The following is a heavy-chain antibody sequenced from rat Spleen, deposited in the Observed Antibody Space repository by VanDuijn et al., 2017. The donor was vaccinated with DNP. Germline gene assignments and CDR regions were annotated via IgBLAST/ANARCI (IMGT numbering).Heavy chain of an antibody. D-gene: IGHD1-6*01. J-gene: IGHJ2*01. CDR2: ISYDGGST. Sequence: EVQLVESGGGLVQPGRSLKLSCTASGFTFSDYNMAWVRQAPKKGLEWVATISYDGGSTDYGDSVKGRFTISRDNAKSTLYLQMDSLRSEDTATYYCASRAPGDYFYGGYFDYWGQGVMVTVSS. V-gene: IGHV5-7*01. CDR3: ASRAPGDYFYGGYFDY. CDR1: GFTFSDYN.